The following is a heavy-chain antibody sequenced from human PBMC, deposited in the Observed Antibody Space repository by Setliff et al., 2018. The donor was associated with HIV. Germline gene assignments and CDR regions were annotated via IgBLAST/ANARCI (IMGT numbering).Heavy chain of an antibody. V-gene: IGHV4-59*01. Sequence: PSETLSLTCSISGGSISNYYWVWIRQSPGKGLEWIGHIHYGGGTYYNPSLESRVTMTSDTSTRTVYMELSSLRSDDTAVYYCARDGDYYDTTGYYSLDYWGQGTLVTVSS. J-gene: IGHJ4*02. CDR1: GGSISNYY. D-gene: IGHD3-22*01. CDR2: IHYGGGT. CDR3: ARDGDYYDTTGYYSLDY.